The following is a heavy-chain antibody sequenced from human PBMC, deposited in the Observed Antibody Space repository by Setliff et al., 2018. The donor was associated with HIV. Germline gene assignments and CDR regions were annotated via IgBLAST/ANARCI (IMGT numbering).Heavy chain of an antibody. J-gene: IGHJ4*02. CDR3: AREPKGGDDRALDY. D-gene: IGHD3-16*01. CDR2: TFTSGIT. V-gene: IGHV4-4*07. Sequence: SETLSLTCTVSGGSISGYFWSWIRQPAGKGLEWIGRTFTSGITTYSPSLKSRVTMSVDTSKNQFSLNLTSVTAADTAVYYCAREPKGGDDRALDYWGQGTLVT. CDR1: GGSISGYF.